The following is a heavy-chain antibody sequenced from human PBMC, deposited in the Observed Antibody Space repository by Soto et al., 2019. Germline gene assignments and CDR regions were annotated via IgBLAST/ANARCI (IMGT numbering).Heavy chain of an antibody. CDR1: GYTFTSYA. D-gene: IGHD3-22*01. V-gene: IGHV1-3*01. J-gene: IGHJ5*02. CDR3: ARDYYDSSGYYYVDWFDP. CDR2: INAGNGNT. Sequence: QVQLVQSGAEVKKPGASVKVSCKASGYTFTSYAMHWVRQAPGQRLEWMGWINAGNGNTKYSQKFQGRVTITRDTSASTAYMELSSLRSEDTAVYYCARDYYDSSGYYYVDWFDPWGQGTLVTVSS.